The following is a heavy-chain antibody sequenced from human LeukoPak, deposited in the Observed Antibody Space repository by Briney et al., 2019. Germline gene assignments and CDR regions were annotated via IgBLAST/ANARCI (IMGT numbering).Heavy chain of an antibody. CDR2: INHSGST. Sequence: SETLSLTCAVYGGSFSGYCWSWIRQPPGKGLEWIGEINHSGSTNYNPSLKSRVTISVDTSKNQFSLKLSSVTAADTAVYYCARGRRTNWFDPWGQGTLVTVSS. CDR1: GGSFSGYC. D-gene: IGHD1-1*01. CDR3: ARGRRTNWFDP. J-gene: IGHJ5*02. V-gene: IGHV4-34*01.